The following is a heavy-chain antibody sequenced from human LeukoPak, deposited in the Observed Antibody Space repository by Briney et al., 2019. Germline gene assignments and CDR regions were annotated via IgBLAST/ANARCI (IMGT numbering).Heavy chain of an antibody. V-gene: IGHV4-39*02. CDR1: GASITNEDFF. CDR2: ISSSGTT. CDR3: VAEVESADSPLGHLNFDS. D-gene: IGHD7-27*01. Sequence: SETLSLTCAVTGASITNEDFFWGWIRQPPGKGLEWVGTISSSGTTYYSPSLRSRLTISVDTSTNHFSLKVTSVTAADTAVYYCVAEVESADSPLGHLNFDSWGQGILASVSS. J-gene: IGHJ4*02.